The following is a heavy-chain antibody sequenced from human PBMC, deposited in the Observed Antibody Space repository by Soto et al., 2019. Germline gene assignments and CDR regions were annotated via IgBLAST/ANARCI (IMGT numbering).Heavy chain of an antibody. J-gene: IGHJ4*02. CDR2: IYPSDSDT. V-gene: IGHV5-51*01. CDR3: ARGGVSTRTFDY. CDR1: GYNFAGYW. D-gene: IGHD3-3*01. Sequence: PGESLNISCKCSGYNFAGYWIAWVRQMPGKGLELMGIIYPSDSDTRYRPSFQGQVTISADKSISSAYLQWSSLRASDTAMYYCARGGVSTRTFDYWGQGTPVTVSS.